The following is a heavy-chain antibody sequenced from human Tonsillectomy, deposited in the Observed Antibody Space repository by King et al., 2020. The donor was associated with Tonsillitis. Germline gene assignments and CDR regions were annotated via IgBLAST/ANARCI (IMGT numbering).Heavy chain of an antibody. CDR2: INPSDGST. V-gene: IGHV1-46*03. Sequence: VQLVESGAEVKKPGASVKVSCKASGYTFTKYFMHWVRQAPGQGLEWMGVINPSDGSTNYAQKFQGRVTMTRDTSTSTVYLELSSLRSEDTAVYYCATQGRGTWGLTMVRNWRIPHYLDFWGQGSLVTVSS. CDR3: ATQGRGTWGLTMVRNWRIPHYLDF. CDR1: GYTFTKYF. D-gene: IGHD3-10*01. J-gene: IGHJ4*02.